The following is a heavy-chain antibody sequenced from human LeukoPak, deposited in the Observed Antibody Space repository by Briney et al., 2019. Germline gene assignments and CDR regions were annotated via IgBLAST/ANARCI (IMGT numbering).Heavy chain of an antibody. J-gene: IGHJ5*02. CDR2: IYHSGST. CDR1: GYSISSGYY. Sequence: SETLSLTCTVSGYSISSGYYWGWIRQPPGKGLEWIGSIYHSGSTNYNPSLKSRVTISVDTSKNQFSLKLSSVTAADTAVYYCARGRSGDWFDPWGQGTLVTVSS. D-gene: IGHD6-25*01. V-gene: IGHV4-38-2*02. CDR3: ARGRSGDWFDP.